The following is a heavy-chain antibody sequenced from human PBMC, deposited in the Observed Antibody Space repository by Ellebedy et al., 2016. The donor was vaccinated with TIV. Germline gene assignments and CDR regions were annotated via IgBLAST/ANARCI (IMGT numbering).Heavy chain of an antibody. CDR1: GYKFSTYW. D-gene: IGHD2-2*01. J-gene: IGHJ3*01. V-gene: IGHV5-51*01. CDR2: IYPGDSDT. Sequence: GESLKISXEGSGYKFSTYWIGWVRQVPGRGLENMGIIYPGDSDTRYSPSFKGQVTISVDKSLNTVYLQWNSLKASDTAIYYCARLSSSSWVEPFGLWGQGTMVTVSS. CDR3: ARLSSSSWVEPFGL.